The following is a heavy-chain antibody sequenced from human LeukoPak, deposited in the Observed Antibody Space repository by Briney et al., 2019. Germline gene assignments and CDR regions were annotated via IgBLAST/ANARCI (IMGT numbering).Heavy chain of an antibody. CDR2: IIPIFGTT. CDR3: ARHLQSDGDFNEGFDS. CDR1: GGTLSSYA. D-gene: IGHD2-21*02. J-gene: IGHJ4*02. V-gene: IGHV1-69*13. Sequence: ASVKVSCKASGGTLSSYAISWVRQAPGEGLEWMGGIIPIFGTTNYAQKFQGRATITADESTSTAYMELSSLRSEDTAIYYCARHLQSDGDFNEGFDSWGQGTLVTVSS.